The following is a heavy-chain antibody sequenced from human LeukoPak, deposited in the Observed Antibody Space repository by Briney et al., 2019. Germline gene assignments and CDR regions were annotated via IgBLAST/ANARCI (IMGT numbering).Heavy chain of an antibody. D-gene: IGHD2-2*01. V-gene: IGHV3-21*01. J-gene: IGHJ5*02. Sequence: PGGSLRLSCAASGFTFSSYSMNWVRQAPGKGLEWVSSISSSSSYIYYADSVKGRFTISRDNAKNSLYLQMNSLRAEDTAVYYCARDSSTSFLYWFDPWGQGTRVTVSS. CDR3: ARDSSTSFLYWFDP. CDR2: ISSSSSYI. CDR1: GFTFSSYS.